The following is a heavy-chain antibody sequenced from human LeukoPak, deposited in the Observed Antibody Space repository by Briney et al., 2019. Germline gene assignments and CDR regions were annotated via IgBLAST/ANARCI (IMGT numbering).Heavy chain of an antibody. CDR2: IYYSGST. V-gene: IGHV4-59*01. J-gene: IGHJ1*01. CDR3: ARDHYYDSSGYTFRH. D-gene: IGHD3-22*01. Sequence: SETLSLTCTVSGGSINNYYWSWVRQSPGKGLEWIGYIYYSGSTNYNPSLKSRVTISVDTSKNQFSLKLSSVTAADTAVYYCARDHYYDSSGYTFRHWGQGTLVTVSS. CDR1: GGSINNYY.